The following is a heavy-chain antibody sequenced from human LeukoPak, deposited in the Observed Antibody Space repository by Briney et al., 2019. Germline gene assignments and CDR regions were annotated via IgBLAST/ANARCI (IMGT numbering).Heavy chain of an antibody. CDR1: GFIFSNYW. CDR2: ISGSGAST. V-gene: IGHV3-23*01. J-gene: IGHJ4*02. D-gene: IGHD1-26*01. Sequence: GGSLRLSCAASGFIFSNYWMSWVRQAPGKGLEWISGISGSGASTYYADSVKGRFTISRDDSRNTLYLQMNSLRGDDTAVYYCAKDVGKWESLHFFDYWGQGTLVTVSS. CDR3: AKDVGKWESLHFFDY.